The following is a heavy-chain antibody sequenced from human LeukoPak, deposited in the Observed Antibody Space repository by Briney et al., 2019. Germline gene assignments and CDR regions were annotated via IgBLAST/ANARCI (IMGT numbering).Heavy chain of an antibody. CDR1: GFTFSSYA. Sequence: GRSLRLSCAASGFTFSSYAMHWVRQAPGKGLEWVAVISYDGSNKYYADSVKGRFTISRDNSKNTLYLQMNSLRAEDTAVYYCATSTTPEAFDIWGQGTMVTVSS. J-gene: IGHJ3*02. CDR2: ISYDGSNK. V-gene: IGHV3-30-3*01. D-gene: IGHD1-26*01. CDR3: ATSTTPEAFDI.